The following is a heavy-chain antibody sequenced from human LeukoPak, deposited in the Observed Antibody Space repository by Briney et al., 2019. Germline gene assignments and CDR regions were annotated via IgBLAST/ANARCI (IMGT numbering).Heavy chain of an antibody. V-gene: IGHV3-7*01. CDR3: VTDQTGRHPYFFDY. CDR2: IKEDGSEI. J-gene: IGHJ4*02. CDR1: GFRFGDHA. Sequence: GGSLRLSCTSSGFRFGDHAMSWVRQAPGKGLEWVANIKEDGSEIYYVDAVKGRFSISRDNAKTSLYLQMHSLSVADTGLYYCVTDQTGRHPYFFDYWGQGTLVTVSS. D-gene: IGHD3-10*01.